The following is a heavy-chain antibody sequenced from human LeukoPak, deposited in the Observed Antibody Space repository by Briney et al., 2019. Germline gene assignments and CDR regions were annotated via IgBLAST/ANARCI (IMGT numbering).Heavy chain of an antibody. J-gene: IGHJ4*02. CDR3: ARHFNFYGGNQGG. CDR2: ISYDGSNK. CDR1: GFTFSSYP. V-gene: IGHV3-30-3*01. Sequence: GGSLRLSCAASGFTFSSYPMHWVRQAPGKGLEWVAVISYDGSNKYYADSVKGRFTVSRDNSKNTLYLQMNSLRAEDTAVYYCARHFNFYGGNQGGWGQGTLVTVSS. D-gene: IGHD4-23*01.